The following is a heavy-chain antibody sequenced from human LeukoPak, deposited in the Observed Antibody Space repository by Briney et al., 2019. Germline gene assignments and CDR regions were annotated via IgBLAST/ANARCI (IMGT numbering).Heavy chain of an antibody. D-gene: IGHD1-26*01. Sequence: SQTLSLTCTVSGGSISSGDYYWSWIRQPPGKGLEWIGYIYYSGCTYYNPSLKSRVTISVDTSKNQFSLKLSSVTAADTAVYYCARDQSGSYSPNFDYWGQGTLVTVSS. CDR2: IYYSGCT. CDR1: GGSISSGDYY. V-gene: IGHV4-30-4*01. CDR3: ARDQSGSYSPNFDY. J-gene: IGHJ4*02.